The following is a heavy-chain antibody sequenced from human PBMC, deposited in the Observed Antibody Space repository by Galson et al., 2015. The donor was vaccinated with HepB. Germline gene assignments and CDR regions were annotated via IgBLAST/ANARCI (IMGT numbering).Heavy chain of an antibody. CDR2: ISYDGSNK. Sequence: SLRLSCAASGFTFSSYAMHWVRQAPGKGLEWVAVISYDGSNKYYADSVKGRFTISRDNSKNTLYLQMNSLRAEDTAVYYCAKCGPTTDDAFDIWGQGTMVTVSS. D-gene: IGHD2-21*01. J-gene: IGHJ3*02. CDR3: AKCGPTTDDAFDI. V-gene: IGHV3-30*04. CDR1: GFTFSSYA.